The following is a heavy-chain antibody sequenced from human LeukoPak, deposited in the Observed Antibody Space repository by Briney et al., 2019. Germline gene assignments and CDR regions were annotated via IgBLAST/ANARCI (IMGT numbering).Heavy chain of an antibody. J-gene: IGHJ4*02. D-gene: IGHD6-6*01. CDR3: ATREYSSSDYFDY. CDR2: ISGSGGSI. Sequence: GGSLRLSCAASGFTFSSYAMSWVRQAPGKGLEWVSAISGSGGSIYYADSVKGRFTISRDNSKNTLYLQMNSLRAEDTAVYYCATREYSSSDYFDYWGQGTLVTVSS. CDR1: GFTFSSYA. V-gene: IGHV3-23*01.